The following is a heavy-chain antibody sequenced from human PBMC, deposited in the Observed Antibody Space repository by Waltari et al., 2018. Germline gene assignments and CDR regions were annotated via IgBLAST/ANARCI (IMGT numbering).Heavy chain of an antibody. CDR1: GGSFSAYY. V-gene: IGHV4-34*01. Sequence: QVQLQQWGAGLLKPSETLSLTCAVYGGSFSAYYWRWLRQPPGKGLEWIGEINHSGSTNYNPSLKSRVTISVDTSKNQFSLKLSSVTAADTAVYYCARFTMIVPSHYGMDVWGQGTTVTVSS. CDR3: ARFTMIVPSHYGMDV. D-gene: IGHD3-22*01. CDR2: INHSGST. J-gene: IGHJ6*02.